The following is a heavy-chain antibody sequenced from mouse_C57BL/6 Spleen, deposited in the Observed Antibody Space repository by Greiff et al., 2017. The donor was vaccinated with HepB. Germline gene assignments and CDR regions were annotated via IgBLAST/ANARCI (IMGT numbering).Heavy chain of an antibody. D-gene: IGHD2-3*01. CDR2: INPSNGGT. Sequence: VQLQQPGTELVKPGASVKLSCKASGYTFTSYWMHWVKQRPGQGLEWIGNINPSNGGTNYNEKFKSKATLTVDTSSSTAYMQLSSLTSEASAVYYCAREKGYDGYYFDYWGQGTTLTVSS. J-gene: IGHJ2*01. CDR3: AREKGYDGYYFDY. CDR1: GYTFTSYW. V-gene: IGHV1-53*01.